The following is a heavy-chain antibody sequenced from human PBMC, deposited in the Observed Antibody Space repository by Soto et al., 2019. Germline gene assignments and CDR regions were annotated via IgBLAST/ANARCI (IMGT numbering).Heavy chain of an antibody. D-gene: IGHD2-15*01. Sequence: QVQLVESGGGVVQPGRSLRLSCAASGFTFSSYAMHWVRQAPGKGLEWVAVISYDGSNKYYADSVKGRFTISRDNSKNTLYLQMNSLRAEDTAVYYCARDEVLVVAATEGWFDPWGQGTLVTVSS. CDR1: GFTFSSYA. CDR3: ARDEVLVVAATEGWFDP. CDR2: ISYDGSNK. J-gene: IGHJ5*02. V-gene: IGHV3-30-3*01.